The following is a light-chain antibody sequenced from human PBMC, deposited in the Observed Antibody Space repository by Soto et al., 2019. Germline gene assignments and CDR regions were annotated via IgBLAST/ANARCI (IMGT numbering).Light chain of an antibody. CDR2: DNN. V-gene: IGLV1-51*01. CDR3: ATCDGSLPGEV. J-gene: IGLJ2*01. Sequence: QSVLTQSPSVSAAPGQTVTISCSGSSSNIGNNYVSWYQQLPGTAPKLLIYDNNKRPSGIPDRFSGSKSGTSGTLDITGLQTGDEADYYCATCDGSLPGEVFGGGTKVTVL. CDR1: SSNIGNNY.